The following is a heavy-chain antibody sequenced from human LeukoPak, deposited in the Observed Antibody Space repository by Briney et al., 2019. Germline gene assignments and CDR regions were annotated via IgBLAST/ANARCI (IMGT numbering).Heavy chain of an antibody. CDR1: GFTFSSYA. D-gene: IGHD5-24*01. CDR2: ISYDGSNK. CDR3: ARDESQDGYNSGTFDY. J-gene: IGHJ4*02. Sequence: GGSLRLSCAASGFTFSSYAMHWVRQAPGKGLEWVAVISYDGSNKYYADSVKGRFTISRDNSKNTLYLQMNSLRAEDTAVYYCARDESQDGYNSGTFDYWGQGTLVTVSS. V-gene: IGHV3-30*04.